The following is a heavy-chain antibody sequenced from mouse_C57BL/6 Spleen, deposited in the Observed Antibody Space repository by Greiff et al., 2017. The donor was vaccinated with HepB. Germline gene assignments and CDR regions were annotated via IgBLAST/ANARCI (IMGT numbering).Heavy chain of an antibody. Sequence: LHQSGAELVRPGASVKMSCKASGYTFTSYNMHWVKQTPRKGLDWIGAIYPGTGATSYNQKFKGKATLTVDKSSSTAYMQLSSLTSEDAAVYFCARGADDLYAMDYWGQGTSVTVSS. CDR2: IYPGTGAT. V-gene: IGHV1-12*01. J-gene: IGHJ4*01. CDR3: ARGADDLYAMDY. D-gene: IGHD2-12*01. CDR1: GYTFTSYN.